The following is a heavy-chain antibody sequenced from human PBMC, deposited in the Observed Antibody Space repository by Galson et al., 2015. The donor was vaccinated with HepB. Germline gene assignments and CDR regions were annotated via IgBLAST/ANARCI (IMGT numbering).Heavy chain of an antibody. J-gene: IGHJ6*02. CDR3: AKDINQVAGYYYGLDV. V-gene: IGHV3-30*02. D-gene: IGHD2-15*01. Sequence: SLRLSCAASGFTFSSYGIHWVRQAPGKGLEWVAFIRYDGSNKYYADSVKGRFTISRDNSKNTLYLQMNSLTAEDTAVYYCAKDINQVAGYYYGLDVWGQGTTVTVSS. CDR2: IRYDGSNK. CDR1: GFTFSSYG.